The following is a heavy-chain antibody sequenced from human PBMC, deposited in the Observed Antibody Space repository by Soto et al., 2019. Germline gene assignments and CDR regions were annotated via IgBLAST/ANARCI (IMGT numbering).Heavy chain of an antibody. Sequence: EVQLLESGGGLVQPGGSLRLSCAASGFTFSSYAMSWVRQAPGKGLEWVSIISGSGGSTYYADSVKGRFTISRDNSKNTLYLQMNSLRAEDTAVYYCASRSSGWYFVYWGQGTLVTVSS. J-gene: IGHJ4*02. CDR1: GFTFSSYA. V-gene: IGHV3-23*01. D-gene: IGHD6-19*01. CDR3: ASRSSGWYFVY. CDR2: ISGSGGST.